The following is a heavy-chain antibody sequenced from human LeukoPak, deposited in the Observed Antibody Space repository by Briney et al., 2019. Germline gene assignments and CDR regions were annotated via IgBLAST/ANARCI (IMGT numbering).Heavy chain of an antibody. J-gene: IGHJ4*02. V-gene: IGHV3-7*01. D-gene: IGHD4-17*01. CDR1: GFTFSSYW. CDR3: ARDCDYCDYYFDY. Sequence: GGSLRLSCAASGFTFSSYWMSWVRQAPGKGLEWVANIKQDGSEKYYVDSVKGRFTISRDNAKNSLYLQMNSLRAEDTAVYYCARDCDYCDYYFDYWGQGTLVTVSP. CDR2: IKQDGSEK.